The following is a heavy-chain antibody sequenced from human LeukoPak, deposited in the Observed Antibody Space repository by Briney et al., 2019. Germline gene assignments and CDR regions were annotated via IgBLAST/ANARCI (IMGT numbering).Heavy chain of an antibody. CDR3: ARDLGYYGSEN. Sequence: GGSLRLSCAASGFTVSSNYVSWVRQAPGKGLEWVSVIYSGGSTYYADSVKGRFTISRDNSKNTLYLQMNSLRAEDTAVYYCARDLGYYGSENWGQGTLVTVSS. V-gene: IGHV3-66*01. D-gene: IGHD3-10*01. J-gene: IGHJ4*02. CDR2: IYSGGST. CDR1: GFTVSSNY.